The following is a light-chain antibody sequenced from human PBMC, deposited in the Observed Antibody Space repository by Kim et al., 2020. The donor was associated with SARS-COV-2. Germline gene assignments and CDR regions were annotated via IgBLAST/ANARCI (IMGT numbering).Light chain of an antibody. V-gene: IGLV2-14*01. CDR3: SSYTSSSTYV. J-gene: IGLJ1*01. CDR1: SSDVGGYNY. CDR2: EVS. Sequence: QSITISCPLPSSDVGGYNYVSWYHQHPGKVPKLMFYEVSKRPSGVSNRFSGSKSGNTASLTISGLQAEDEADYYCSSYTSSSTYVFGTGTKVTVL.